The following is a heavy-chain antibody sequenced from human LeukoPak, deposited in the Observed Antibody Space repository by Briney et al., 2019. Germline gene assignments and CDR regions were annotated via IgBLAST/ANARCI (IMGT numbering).Heavy chain of an antibody. CDR1: GFTFSSYW. J-gene: IGHJ4*02. CDR2: IKQDGSGK. D-gene: IGHD5-18*01. CDR3: ARLEIQLWLPHY. V-gene: IGHV3-7*03. Sequence: GGSLRLSCAASGFTFSSYWMSWVRQTPGKGLEWVANIKQDGSGKYYVDSVKGRFTISRDNAKNSLYLQMNNLRAEDTAVYYCARLEIQLWLPHYWGQGTLVTVSS.